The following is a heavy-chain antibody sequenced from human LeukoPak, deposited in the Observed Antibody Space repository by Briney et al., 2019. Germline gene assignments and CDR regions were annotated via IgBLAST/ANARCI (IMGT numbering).Heavy chain of an antibody. CDR3: AKDQYYDSSGYYNH. D-gene: IGHD3-22*01. CDR1: GFTFSSYA. J-gene: IGHJ5*02. CDR2: ISGSGGST. V-gene: IGHV3-23*01. Sequence: PGGSLRLSCAACGFTFSSYAMSWVRQAPGKGLEWVSAISGSGGSTYYADSVKGRFTISRDNSKNTLYLQMNSLRAEDTAIYYCAKDQYYDSSGYYNHWGQGTLVTVSS.